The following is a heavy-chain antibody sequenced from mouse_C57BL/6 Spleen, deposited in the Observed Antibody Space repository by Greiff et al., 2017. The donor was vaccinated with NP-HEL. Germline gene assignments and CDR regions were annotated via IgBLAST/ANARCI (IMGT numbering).Heavy chain of an antibody. CDR2: ISYDGSN. J-gene: IGHJ4*01. D-gene: IGHD3-2*02. CDR3: ARDSSGYVYYAMDY. Sequence: ESGPGLVKPSPSLSLTCSATGYSITSCYFWYLIRQLPGNQLECLGYISYDGSNNYNPSLKNPITLTRDTSKNPFFLQLNSVTTEDTATYYCARDSSGYVYYAMDYWGQGTSVTVSS. V-gene: IGHV3-6*01. CDR1: GYSITSCYF.